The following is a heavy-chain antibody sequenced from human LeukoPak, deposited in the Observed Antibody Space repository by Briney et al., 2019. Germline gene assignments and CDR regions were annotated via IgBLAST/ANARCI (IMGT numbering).Heavy chain of an antibody. CDR1: GYSFTSYW. J-gene: IGHJ4*02. Sequence: GESLKISCKGSGYSFTSYWISWVRQMPGKGLEWMGRIDPSDSYTNYSPSFQGHVTISADKSISTAYLQWSSLKASDTAMYCCARLVVGTAMVPAFDYWGQGTPVTVSS. D-gene: IGHD5-18*01. CDR2: IDPSDSYT. CDR3: ARLVVGTAMVPAFDY. V-gene: IGHV5-10-1*01.